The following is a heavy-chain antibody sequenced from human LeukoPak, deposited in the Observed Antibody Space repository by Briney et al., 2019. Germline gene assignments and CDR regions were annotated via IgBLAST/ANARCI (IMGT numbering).Heavy chain of an antibody. J-gene: IGHJ4*02. CDR2: IYSGGST. Sequence: GGSLRLSCAASGFTVSSNYMSWVRQAPGKGLEWVSVIYSGGSTYYADSVKGRFTISRDNSKNTLYLQMNSLRAEDTAVYYCARERGGEPLWFGELLPQSYYFDYWGQGTLVTVSS. V-gene: IGHV3-66*01. CDR3: ARERGGEPLWFGELLPQSYYFDY. CDR1: GFTVSSNY. D-gene: IGHD3-10*01.